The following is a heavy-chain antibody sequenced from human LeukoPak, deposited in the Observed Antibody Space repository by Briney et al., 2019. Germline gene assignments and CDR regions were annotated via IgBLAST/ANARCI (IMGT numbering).Heavy chain of an antibody. CDR1: GGSISSGDYY. J-gene: IGHJ4*02. Sequence: SQTLSLTCTVSGGSISSGDYYWSWIRQPPGQGLEGIGYIYYSGSTYYNPSLKSRVTISVDTSKNQFSLKLSSVTAADTAVYYCARSYGDPAGGDYWGQGTLVTVSS. V-gene: IGHV4-30-4*01. CDR3: ARSYGDPAGGDY. D-gene: IGHD4-17*01. CDR2: IYYSGST.